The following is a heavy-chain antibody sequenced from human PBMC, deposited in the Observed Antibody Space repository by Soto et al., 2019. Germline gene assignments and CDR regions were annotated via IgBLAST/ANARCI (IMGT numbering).Heavy chain of an antibody. J-gene: IGHJ4*02. D-gene: IGHD5-12*01. CDR3: ARMSVDVPE. V-gene: IGHV1-2*02. CDR1: GPTFIAYY. CDR2: IDPKSGGT. Sequence: QLVQSGAEVKKPGASVKVSCKTSGPTFIAYYIHWVRQAPGQGLEWMGWIDPKSGGTTYEQKFLGRVTMTRDTSINTAYMELNTRTSDDTALYYCARMSVDVPEWGQGTLITVSS.